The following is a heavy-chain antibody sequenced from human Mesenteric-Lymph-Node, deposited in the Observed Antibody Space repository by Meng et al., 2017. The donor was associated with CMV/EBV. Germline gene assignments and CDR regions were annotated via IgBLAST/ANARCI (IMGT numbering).Heavy chain of an antibody. CDR1: GFTFSRHD. D-gene: IGHD2-21*02. CDR3: ARASGRDDSFDM. J-gene: IGHJ3*02. Sequence: GGSLRLSCAASGFTFSRHDLNWVRQAPGKGLEWVSAISFTSSYIYYADSMKGRITISRDNAKNSLYLQMNSLRVEDTAVYYCARASGRDDSFDMWGQGTMVTVSS. CDR2: ISFTSSYI. V-gene: IGHV3-21*01.